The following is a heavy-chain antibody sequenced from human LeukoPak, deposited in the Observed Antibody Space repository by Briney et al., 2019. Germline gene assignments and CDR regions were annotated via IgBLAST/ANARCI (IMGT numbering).Heavy chain of an antibody. CDR1: GFSLSTSGVG. CDR2: IYWNDDK. Sequence: GSGPTLVKPAQTLTLTCTFSGFSLSTSGVGLGWIRQPPGKALEWLALIYWNDDKRYSPSLKSRLTITKDTSKNQVVLTMTNMDPVDTATYYCVHRLVGGTQRGNWFDPWGQGTLVTVSS. J-gene: IGHJ5*02. V-gene: IGHV2-5*01. D-gene: IGHD1-26*01. CDR3: VHRLVGGTQRGNWFDP.